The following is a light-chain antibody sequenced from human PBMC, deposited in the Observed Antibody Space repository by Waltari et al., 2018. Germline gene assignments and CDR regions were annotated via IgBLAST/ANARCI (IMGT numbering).Light chain of an antibody. CDR2: GAS. J-gene: IGKJ2*01. Sequence: EIVLTQTPGTLSLSPGVRATLSCRASQSVSSSYLAWYQQNPGQAPRLLIYGASSRATGIPDRFSGSGSGTDFTLTISRLEPEDCAVYYCQQYGRSWNTFGQGTKLEIK. CDR1: QSVSSSY. V-gene: IGKV3-20*01. CDR3: QQYGRSWNT.